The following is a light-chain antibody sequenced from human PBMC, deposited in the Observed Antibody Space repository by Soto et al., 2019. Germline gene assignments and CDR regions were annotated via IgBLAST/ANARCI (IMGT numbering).Light chain of an antibody. Sequence: EIVITQSPSTLAVSTCEGSTVSCRASQSVSSNLAWYQQKPGQAPRVLIYAASTRATGIPDRFSGSGSGTEFTLTISSLHSEDFGVYYCQQYDNWWTFGQGTKVDIK. CDR3: QQYDNWWT. V-gene: IGKV3-15*01. CDR2: AAS. J-gene: IGKJ1*01. CDR1: QSVSSN.